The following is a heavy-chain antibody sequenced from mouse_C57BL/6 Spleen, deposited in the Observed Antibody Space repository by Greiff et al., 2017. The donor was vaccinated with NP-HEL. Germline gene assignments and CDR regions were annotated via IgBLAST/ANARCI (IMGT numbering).Heavy chain of an antibody. D-gene: IGHD2-3*01. CDR1: GYSFTGYY. V-gene: IGHV1-42*01. Sequence: EVHLVESGPELVKPGASVKISCKASGYSFTGYYMNWVKQSPEKSLEWIGEINPSTGGTTYNQKFKAKATLTVDKSSSTAYMQLKSLTSEDSAVYYCASNGGYYGWFAYWGQGTLVTVSA. J-gene: IGHJ3*01. CDR2: INPSTGGT. CDR3: ASNGGYYGWFAY.